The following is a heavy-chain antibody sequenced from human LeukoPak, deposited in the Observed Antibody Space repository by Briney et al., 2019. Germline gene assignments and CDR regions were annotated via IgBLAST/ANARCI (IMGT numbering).Heavy chain of an antibody. CDR3: GSDLGLLGGRGVSYIDY. V-gene: IGHV3-7*05. Sequence: PGGSLRLSCAASGFTFSSYWMSWVRQAPGKGLEWVANIKEDGSEKYYVDSVKGRFTISRDNAKKFLSLQMNSLRAEDTAVNYCGSDLGLLGGRGVSYIDYWGQGTLVTVSS. CDR1: GFTFSSYW. CDR2: IKEDGSEK. D-gene: IGHD2-15*01. J-gene: IGHJ4*02.